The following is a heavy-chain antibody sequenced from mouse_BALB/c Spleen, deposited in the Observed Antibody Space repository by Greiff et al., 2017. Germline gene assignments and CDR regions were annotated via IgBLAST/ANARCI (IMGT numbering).Heavy chain of an antibody. Sequence: QVQLQQPGAELVKPGASVKLSCKASGYTFTSYWMHWVKQRPGQGLEWIGEIDPSDSYTNYNQKFKGKATLTVDKSSSTAYMQLSSPTSEDSAVYYCAREGSHYYGSSYDDDYWGQGTTLTVSS. CDR2: IDPSDSYT. J-gene: IGHJ2*01. D-gene: IGHD1-1*01. CDR3: AREGSHYYGSSYDDDY. CDR1: GYTFTSYW. V-gene: IGHV1-69*02.